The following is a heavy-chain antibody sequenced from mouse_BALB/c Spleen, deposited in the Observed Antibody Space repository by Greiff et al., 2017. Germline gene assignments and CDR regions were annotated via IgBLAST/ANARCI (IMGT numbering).Heavy chain of an antibody. D-gene: IGHD2-5*01. J-gene: IGHJ2*01. CDR1: GYTFTSYV. CDR3: ARQPYYSNYLTHYYFGY. V-gene: IGHV1-14*01. CDR2: INPYNDGT. Sequence: VQLQQPGPELVKPGASVKMSCKASGYTFTSYVMHWVKQKPGQGLEWIGYINPYNDGTKYNEKFKGKATLTSDKSSSTAYMELSSLTSEDSAVYYCARQPYYSNYLTHYYFGYWGQGTTLTVSS.